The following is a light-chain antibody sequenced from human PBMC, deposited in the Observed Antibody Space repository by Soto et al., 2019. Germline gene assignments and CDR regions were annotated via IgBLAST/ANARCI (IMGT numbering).Light chain of an antibody. CDR3: MQSIQLPLT. J-gene: IGKJ4*01. CDR1: QSVSSSY. V-gene: IGKV3D-20*02. CDR2: EVS. Sequence: EIVLTQSPGTLSLSPGERATLSCRASQSVSSSYLAWYQQKPGQAPQLLIYEVSNRFSGVPDRFSGSGSGTDFTLKISRVEAEDVGVYYCMQSIQLPLTFGGGTKVEIK.